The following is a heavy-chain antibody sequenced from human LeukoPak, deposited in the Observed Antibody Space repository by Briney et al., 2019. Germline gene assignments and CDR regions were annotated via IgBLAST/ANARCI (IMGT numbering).Heavy chain of an antibody. J-gene: IGHJ4*02. CDR2: ISAYNGNT. CDR1: GYTFTSYG. CDR3: ARLRNDLSPDY. V-gene: IGHV1-18*01. Sequence: VASVKVSCKASGYTFTSYGISWVRQAPGQGLEWMGWISAYNGNTNYAQKLQGRITMTTDTSTSTAYMELRRLRSDDTAVYYCARLRNDLSPDYWGQGTLVTVSS.